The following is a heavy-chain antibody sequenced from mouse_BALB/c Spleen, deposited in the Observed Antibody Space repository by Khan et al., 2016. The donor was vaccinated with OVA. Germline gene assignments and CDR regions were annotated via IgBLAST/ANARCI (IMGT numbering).Heavy chain of an antibody. Sequence: QVRLQQSGAELVRPGVSVKISCKGSGYTFTDYAMHWVKQSHAKSLEWIGVISTHYGDASYNQKFKGKATMTVDKSSSTAYMELARLTSEDSAISYCAGGSGEYRFAYWGQGTLVTVSA. CDR1: GYTFTDYA. V-gene: IGHV1S137*01. CDR3: AGGSGEYRFAY. J-gene: IGHJ3*01. CDR2: ISTHYGDA. D-gene: IGHD1-3*01.